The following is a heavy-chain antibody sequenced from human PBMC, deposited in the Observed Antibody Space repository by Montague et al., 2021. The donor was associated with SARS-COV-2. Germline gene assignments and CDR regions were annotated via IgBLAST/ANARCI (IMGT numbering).Heavy chain of an antibody. D-gene: IGHD6-13*01. CDR3: ARDPRYSLSWSFDH. Sequence: SAISGDSVSSNPAAWNWIRQSPSRGLEWLGRTYYRSKWYYDYAVSAKSRMTISPDTSKNQFSLQLSSVTPEDRAVYYFARDPRYSLSWSFDHWGQGTLVNGS. CDR1: GDSVSSNPAA. J-gene: IGHJ4*02. V-gene: IGHV6-1*01. CDR2: TYYRSKWYY.